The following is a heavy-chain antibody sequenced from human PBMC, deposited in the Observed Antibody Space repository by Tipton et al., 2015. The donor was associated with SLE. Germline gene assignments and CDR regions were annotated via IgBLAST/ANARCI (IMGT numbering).Heavy chain of an antibody. CDR1: GDSVSSNNAA. Sequence: GLVKPSQTLSLICVISGDSVSSNNAAWNWIRQSPSRSLEWLGRTYYRSKWFNNYAVSVQSRITFNSDTSKNQFSLQLNSVTPEDTAVYYCARTCSGGSCYSFDSWGQGTLVTVSS. D-gene: IGHD2-15*01. CDR3: ARTCSGGSCYSFDS. J-gene: IGHJ4*02. V-gene: IGHV6-1*01. CDR2: TYYRSKWFN.